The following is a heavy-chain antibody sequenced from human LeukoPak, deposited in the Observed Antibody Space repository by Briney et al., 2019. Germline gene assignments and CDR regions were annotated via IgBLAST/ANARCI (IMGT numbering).Heavy chain of an antibody. CDR2: IYYSGST. CDR3: ARGFQGYGSWKGYYYFDY. D-gene: IGHD6-13*01. Sequence: SETLSLTCTVSGGSISSYYWSWIRQPPGKGLEWIGYIYYSGSTNYNPSLKSRVTISVDTSKNQFSLKLSSVTAADTAVYYCARGFQGYGSWKGYYYFDYWGQGTLVTVSS. V-gene: IGHV4-59*01. CDR1: GGSISSYY. J-gene: IGHJ4*02.